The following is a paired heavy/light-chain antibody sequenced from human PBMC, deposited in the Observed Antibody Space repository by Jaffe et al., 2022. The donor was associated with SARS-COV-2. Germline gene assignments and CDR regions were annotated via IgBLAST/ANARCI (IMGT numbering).Heavy chain of an antibody. CDR2: INVGNSET. CDR1: GYTFSNYA. Sequence: QVQLVQSGAEVKKPGASVKVSCKASGYTFSNYAMHWVRQAPGQRLEWMGWINVGNSETRYSQKFQGRVTITRDTSAGTAYMELSRLTSEDTAVYYCARDDTITWWGGVDYWGQGTLVTVSS. V-gene: IGHV1-3*01. J-gene: IGHJ4*02. D-gene: IGHD2-8*02. CDR3: ARDDTITWWGGVDY.
Light chain of an antibody. J-gene: IGKJ4*01. CDR1: QSVLYSSDNKNY. Sequence: DIVMTQSPDSLAVSLGERATINCKSSQSVLYSSDNKNYLRWYQQKPGQPPKLLIYWASTRESGVPDRFSGSGSGTDFTFTISSLQAEDVAVYYCQQYYSTPLTFGGGTKVEIK. CDR3: QQYYSTPLT. V-gene: IGKV4-1*01. CDR2: WAS.